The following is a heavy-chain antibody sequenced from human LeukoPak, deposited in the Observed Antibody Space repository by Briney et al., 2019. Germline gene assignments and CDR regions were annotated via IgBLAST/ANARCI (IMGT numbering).Heavy chain of an antibody. Sequence: GGSLRLSCAASGFTFDDYAMHWVRQAPGKGLEWVSGISWNSGSIGYADSVTGRFTISRDNAKNSLYLQMNSLRAEDMALYYFAKHIGSTVTYYFYYWGQGTLVTVSS. CDR2: ISWNSGSI. V-gene: IGHV3-9*03. CDR3: AKHIGSTVTYYFYY. J-gene: IGHJ4*02. CDR1: GFTFDDYA. D-gene: IGHD4-17*01.